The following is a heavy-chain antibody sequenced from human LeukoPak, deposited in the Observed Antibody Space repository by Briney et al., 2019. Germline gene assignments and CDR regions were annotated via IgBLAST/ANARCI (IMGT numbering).Heavy chain of an antibody. D-gene: IGHD6-13*01. Sequence: SVKVSCKASGGTFSSYAISWVQQAPGQGLEWMGRIIPILGIANYAQKFQGRVTITADKSTSTAYMELSSLRSEDTAVYYCAREYDSSSWAPFYYYGMDVWGQGTTVTVSS. CDR3: AREYDSSSWAPFYYYGMDV. CDR1: GGTFSSYA. J-gene: IGHJ6*02. CDR2: IIPILGIA. V-gene: IGHV1-69*04.